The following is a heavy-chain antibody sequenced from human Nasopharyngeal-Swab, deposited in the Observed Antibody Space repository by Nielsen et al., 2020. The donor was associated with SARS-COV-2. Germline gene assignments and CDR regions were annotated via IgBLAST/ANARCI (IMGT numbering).Heavy chain of an antibody. V-gene: IGHV4-34*01. CDR1: GGSFNGFY. CDR3: ARAGRVGDAYTGLDV. CDR2: INHNERT. Sequence: SETLSLTCSVSGGSFNGFYWNWIRQAPGKGLEWIGEINHNERTNYNPSLKSRIVMLVDTSNNQVSLKVSSVSAGDTAVYYCARAGRVGDAYTGLDVWGQGTTVTVSS. D-gene: IGHD5-24*01. J-gene: IGHJ6*02.